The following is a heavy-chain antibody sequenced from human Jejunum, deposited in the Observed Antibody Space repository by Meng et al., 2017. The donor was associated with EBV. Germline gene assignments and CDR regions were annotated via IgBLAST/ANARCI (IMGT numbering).Heavy chain of an antibody. D-gene: IGHD3-10*01. Sequence: QVQLVQSGSELKKPGASVEISCKASGYTFTPYSINWVRQAPGQGLEWMGWINPNTGNPTYAQGFTGRFVFSLDTSVSTAYLQITSLKAEDTAVYYCARDKGRTEFDYWDQGPLVTVYS. CDR1: GYTFTPYS. J-gene: IGHJ4*02. CDR2: INPNTGNP. V-gene: IGHV7-4-1*02. CDR3: ARDKGRTEFDY.